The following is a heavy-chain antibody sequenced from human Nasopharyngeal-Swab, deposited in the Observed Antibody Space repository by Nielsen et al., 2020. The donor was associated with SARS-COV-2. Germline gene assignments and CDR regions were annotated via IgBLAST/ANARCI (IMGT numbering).Heavy chain of an antibody. CDR2: INHSGST. Sequence: SETLSLTCAVYGGSFSGYYWSWIRQPPGKGLEWIGEINHSGSTNYNPSLKSRVTISVDTSKNQFSLKLSSVTAADTAVYYCARDYYIAAAGTFGLKNYYYMDVWGKGTTVTVSS. CDR3: ARDYYIAAAGTFGLKNYYYMDV. V-gene: IGHV4-34*01. CDR1: GGSFSGYY. D-gene: IGHD6-13*01. J-gene: IGHJ6*03.